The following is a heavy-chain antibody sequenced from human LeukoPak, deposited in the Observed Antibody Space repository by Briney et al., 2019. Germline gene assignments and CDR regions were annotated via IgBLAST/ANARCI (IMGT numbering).Heavy chain of an antibody. J-gene: IGHJ4*02. CDR3: ASSGSYRFDY. CDR1: GFTFSSYS. V-gene: IGHV3-48*02. D-gene: IGHD1-26*01. CDR2: ITASGTAM. Sequence: GGSLRLSCAVSGFTFSSYSMNWVRQAPGEGLEWVSHITASGTAMFYADSVKGRFTISRDNAKNSLYLQMNSLRDEDTAVYYCASSGSYRFDYWGQGTLVTVSS.